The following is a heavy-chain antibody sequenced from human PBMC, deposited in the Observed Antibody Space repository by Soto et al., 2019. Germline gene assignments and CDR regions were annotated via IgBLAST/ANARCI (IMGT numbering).Heavy chain of an antibody. CDR2: IWYDGRNK. V-gene: IGHV3-33*08. D-gene: IGHD1-1*01. CDR3: ARDQLEPRPGLADY. Sequence: GGSLRLSCAASGFTFSSYGMHWVRQAPGKGLEWVAVIWYDGRNKYYADSVKGRFTISRDNSKNTLYLQMNSLRAEDTAVYYCARDQLEPRPGLADYWGQGTLVTVSS. J-gene: IGHJ4*02. CDR1: GFTFSSYG.